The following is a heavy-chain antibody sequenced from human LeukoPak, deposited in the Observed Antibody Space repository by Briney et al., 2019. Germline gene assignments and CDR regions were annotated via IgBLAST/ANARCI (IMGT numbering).Heavy chain of an antibody. V-gene: IGHV4-34*01. CDR2: INHSGST. CDR1: GGSFSGYY. Sequence: SETLSLTCAVYGGSFSGYYSSWIRQPPGNGLEWIGEINHSGSTNYNPSLKSRVTISVDTSKKQFSLKLSSVTAADTAVYYCARGVVVPAAIRGQTLFDYWGQGTLVTVSS. D-gene: IGHD2-2*02. J-gene: IGHJ4*02. CDR3: ARGVVVPAAIRGQTLFDY.